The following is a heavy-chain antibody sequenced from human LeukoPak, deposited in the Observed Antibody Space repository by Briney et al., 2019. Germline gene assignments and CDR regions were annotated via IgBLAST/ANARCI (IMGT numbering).Heavy chain of an antibody. CDR1: GYSSTSYW. V-gene: IGHV5-51*01. Sequence: GESPKISCKGSGYSSTSYWIGWVRQMPGKGLEWMGIIYPGDSDTRYSPSFQGQVTISADKSISTAYLQWSSLKASDTAMYYCARSSTSSLRDPNWFDPWGQGTLVTVSS. D-gene: IGHD6-6*01. CDR2: IYPGDSDT. J-gene: IGHJ5*02. CDR3: ARSSTSSLRDPNWFDP.